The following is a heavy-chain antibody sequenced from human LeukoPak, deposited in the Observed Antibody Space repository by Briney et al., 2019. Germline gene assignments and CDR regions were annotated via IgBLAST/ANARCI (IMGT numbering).Heavy chain of an antibody. CDR3: ARVGGVGVATIGTFDY. J-gene: IGHJ4*02. CDR2: IYYSGST. Sequence: PSETLSLTCTVSGGSISSGDYYWSWIRQPPGKGLEWIGYIYYSGSTYYNPSLKSRVTISVDTSKNQFSLKLSSVTAADTAVYYCARVGGVGVATIGTFDYWGQGTLVTVSS. V-gene: IGHV4-30-4*01. CDR1: GGSISSGDYY. D-gene: IGHD5-12*01.